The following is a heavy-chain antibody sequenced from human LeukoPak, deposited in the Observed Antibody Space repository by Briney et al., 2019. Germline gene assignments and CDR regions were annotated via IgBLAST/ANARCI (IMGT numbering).Heavy chain of an antibody. D-gene: IGHD3-16*01. J-gene: IGHJ6*02. Sequence: GASVKVSCKASGYTFTSYDINWVRQATGQGLEWMGWMNPNSGNTGYAQKFQGRVTMTTDTSTSTAYMELRSLRSDDTAVYYCARDLGDSTWLASDYYGIDVWGQGTTVTVSS. V-gene: IGHV1-8*01. CDR1: GYTFTSYD. CDR2: MNPNSGNT. CDR3: ARDLGDSTWLASDYYGIDV.